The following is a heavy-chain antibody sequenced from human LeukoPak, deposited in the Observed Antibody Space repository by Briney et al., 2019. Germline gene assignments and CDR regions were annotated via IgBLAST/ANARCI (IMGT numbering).Heavy chain of an antibody. CDR3: ARGTYYYDSSGYTNLDY. J-gene: IGHJ4*02. Sequence: SVKVSCKASGGTFSSYAISWVRQAPGQGLEWMGGIIPIFGTANYAQKFQGRVTITADKSTSTAYMELSSLRSEDTAVYYCARGTYYYDSSGYTNLDYWGQGTLVTVSS. CDR2: IIPIFGTA. V-gene: IGHV1-69*06. CDR1: GGTFSSYA. D-gene: IGHD3-22*01.